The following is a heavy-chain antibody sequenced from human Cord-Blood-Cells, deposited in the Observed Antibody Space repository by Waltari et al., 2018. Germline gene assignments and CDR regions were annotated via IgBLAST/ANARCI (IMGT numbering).Heavy chain of an antibody. Sequence: QVQLVESGGGVVQPGRSLRLSCAASGFTFSSYAMHCVRQAPGKGLGWVAVISYDGSNKYYAASVKGRFTISRDNSKNTLYLQMNSLRAEDTAVYYCASTPRAAGDYWGQGTLVTVSS. J-gene: IGHJ4*02. CDR1: GFTFSSYA. CDR2: ISYDGSNK. D-gene: IGHD6-13*01. CDR3: ASTPRAAGDY. V-gene: IGHV3-30*04.